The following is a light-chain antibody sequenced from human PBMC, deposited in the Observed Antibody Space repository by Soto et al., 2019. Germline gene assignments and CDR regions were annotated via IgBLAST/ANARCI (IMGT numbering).Light chain of an antibody. J-gene: IGKJ4*01. V-gene: IGKV3-11*01. CDR2: DAS. CDR1: QSVTSY. Sequence: FVLTQSPAPLSLSPGERAALSCRASQSVTSYLAWYQQKPGQAPRLLIYDASKRAPGIPARFTGSGSGTDFTLTISSLEPEDFAVYFCQQRSNWPSTFGGGTKVEI. CDR3: QQRSNWPST.